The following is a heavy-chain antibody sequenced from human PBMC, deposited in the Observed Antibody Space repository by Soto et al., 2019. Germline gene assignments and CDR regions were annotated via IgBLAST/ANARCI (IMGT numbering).Heavy chain of an antibody. V-gene: IGHV4-31*02. J-gene: IGHJ5*02. D-gene: IGHD5-18*01. Sequence: QVQLQESGPGLVRPSQTLSLTCTVSGGSISTNGYYWNWIRQHPQKGLKWIGYVYHSGSTYYNPSLRSRVTISRDKSENRFSLNLASVTAADTAMYYCVRDGCTGMVLDPWGQGTLVTVSS. CDR1: GGSISTNGYY. CDR3: VRDGCTGMVLDP. CDR2: VYHSGST.